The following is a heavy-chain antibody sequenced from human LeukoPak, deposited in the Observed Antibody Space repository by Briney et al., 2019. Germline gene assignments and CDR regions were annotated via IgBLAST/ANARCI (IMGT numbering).Heavy chain of an antibody. CDR3: ARENSSGWVLGVVRFLGFDY. J-gene: IGHJ4*02. CDR1: GFTFSSYG. D-gene: IGHD6-19*01. V-gene: IGHV4-39*07. CDR2: IYYSGST. Sequence: GSLRLSCAASGFTFSSYGMHWVRQPPGKGLEWIGSIYYSGSTYYNPSLKSRVTISVDTSKNQFSLKLSSVTAADTAVYYCARENSSGWVLGVVRFLGFDYWGQGTLVTVSS.